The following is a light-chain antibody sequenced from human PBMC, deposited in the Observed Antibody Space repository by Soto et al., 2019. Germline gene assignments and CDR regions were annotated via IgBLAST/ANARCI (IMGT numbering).Light chain of an antibody. V-gene: IGKV3-15*01. Sequence: EIVMTQSPATLSVSPGXRVTLSCRASQSVSVDLAWYQQRPGQAPRLLIYGASTRATGIPVRFSGSGSGTEFSLTISSLQSEDFAFYYCQQYNNWPPWTFGQGTKVDIK. CDR2: GAS. CDR1: QSVSVD. J-gene: IGKJ1*01. CDR3: QQYNNWPPWT.